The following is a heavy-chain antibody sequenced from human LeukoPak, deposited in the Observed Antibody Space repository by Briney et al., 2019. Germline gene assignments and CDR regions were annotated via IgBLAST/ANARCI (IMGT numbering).Heavy chain of an antibody. CDR2: INHSGST. CDR1: GGSFSGYY. Sequence: SKTLSLTCAVYGGSFSGYYWSWIRQPPGKGLEWIGEINHSGSTNYNPSLKSRVTISVDTSKNQFSLKLSSVTAADTAVYYCARGSVYGYSDYWGQGTLDPVSS. J-gene: IGHJ4*02. D-gene: IGHD3-10*01. CDR3: ARGSVYGYSDY. V-gene: IGHV4-34*01.